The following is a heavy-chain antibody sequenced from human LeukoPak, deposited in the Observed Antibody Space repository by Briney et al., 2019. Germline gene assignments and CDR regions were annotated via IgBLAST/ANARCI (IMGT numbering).Heavy chain of an antibody. CDR2: ISYDGSNK. V-gene: IGHV3-30*18. J-gene: IGHJ4*02. CDR1: GFTFSSNG. D-gene: IGHD5-12*01. Sequence: PGRSLRLSCAASGFTFSSNGMHWVRQAPGKGLECVAVISYDGSNKYYADSVKGRFTISRDNSKNTLYLQMNSLRAEDTAVYYCAKAHGGSGYDSYSDYWGQGTLVTVFS. CDR3: AKAHGGSGYDSYSDY.